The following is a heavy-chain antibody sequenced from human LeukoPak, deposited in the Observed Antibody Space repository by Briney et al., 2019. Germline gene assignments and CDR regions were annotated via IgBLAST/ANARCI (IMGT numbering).Heavy chain of an antibody. D-gene: IGHD7-27*01. Sequence: GGTLRLSCAASGFTFSSHAMSWVRQAPGKGLEWVSAISGSGGSTYYADSVKGRFTISRDNSKNTLYLQMNSLRAEDTAVYYCATDPGNDAFDIWGQGTMVTVSS. V-gene: IGHV3-23*01. CDR3: ATDPGNDAFDI. CDR2: ISGSGGST. J-gene: IGHJ3*02. CDR1: GFTFSSHA.